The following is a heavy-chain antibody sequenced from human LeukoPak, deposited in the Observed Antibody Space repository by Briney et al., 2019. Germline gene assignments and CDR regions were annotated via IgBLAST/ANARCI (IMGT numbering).Heavy chain of an antibody. Sequence: PGGSLRLSCAASGFTFSIYGMHGVRQAPGKGLEWVAVIWYDGSNKYYADSVKGRFTISRDNSKNTLYLQMNSLRAEDTAVYYCARDSTPRDGYNDYWGQGTLVTVSS. CDR2: IWYDGSNK. J-gene: IGHJ4*02. CDR3: ARDSTPRDGYNDY. CDR1: GFTFSIYG. D-gene: IGHD5-24*01. V-gene: IGHV3-33*01.